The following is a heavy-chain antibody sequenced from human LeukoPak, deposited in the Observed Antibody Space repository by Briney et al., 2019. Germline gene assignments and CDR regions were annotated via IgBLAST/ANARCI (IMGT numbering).Heavy chain of an antibody. CDR1: GYTFTGYY. J-gene: IGHJ4*02. Sequence: ASVKVSCKASGYTFTGYYMHWVRQAPGQGLEWMGWINPNSGGTNYAQKLQGRVTMTTDTSTSTAYMELRSLRSDDTAVYYCARDSRYFDWQTVDYWGQGTLVTVSS. CDR3: ARDSRYFDWQTVDY. D-gene: IGHD3-9*01. V-gene: IGHV1-2*02. CDR2: INPNSGGT.